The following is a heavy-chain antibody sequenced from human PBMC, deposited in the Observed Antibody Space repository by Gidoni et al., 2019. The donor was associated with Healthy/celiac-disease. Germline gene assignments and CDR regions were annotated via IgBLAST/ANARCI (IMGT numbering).Heavy chain of an antibody. CDR2: IGGSGGST. CDR3: AKDGLLGYNSKPFS. J-gene: IGHJ5*02. V-gene: IGHV3-23*01. D-gene: IGHD5-12*01. CDR1: GFTFSSYA. Sequence: GLVQPGGSLRLSCAASGFTFSSYAMSWVRQAPGKGLEWVSAIGGSGGSTYSADSVKGRFTISRDNSKNTLYLQMNSLRAEDTAVYYCAKDGLLGYNSKPFSWGQGTLVTVSS.